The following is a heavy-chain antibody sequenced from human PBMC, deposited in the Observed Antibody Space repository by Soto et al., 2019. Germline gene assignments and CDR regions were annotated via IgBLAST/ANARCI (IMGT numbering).Heavy chain of an antibody. CDR3: ATEGPGTIRPFDN. CDR1: VFTFSNAW. J-gene: IGHJ4*02. CDR2: IKSKSDSGTT. Sequence: WGSLRVSCAPSVFTFSNAWMSWVRQAPGKGLDWVGRIKSKSDSGTTDYFAPVHGRFTISRDDSEDTLYLQMHSLKTEDTAVYYCATEGPGTIRPFDNWGQGTMVTVSS. V-gene: IGHV3-15*01. D-gene: IGHD6-13*01.